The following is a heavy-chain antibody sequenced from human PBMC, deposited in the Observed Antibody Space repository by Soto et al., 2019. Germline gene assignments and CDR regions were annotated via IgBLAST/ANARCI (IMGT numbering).Heavy chain of an antibody. J-gene: IGHJ4*02. CDR2: IYYSGST. V-gene: IGHV4-31*03. D-gene: IGHD6-6*01. CDR3: ARVWGIAARQGPLTFDY. Sequence: QLQLQESGPGLVKPSQTLSLTCTVSGGSISSGGYYWSWIRQHPGKGLEWIGYIYYSGSTYYNPSLTRRVTISVATSKNQFSLKLSSVTAADTAVYYCARVWGIAARQGPLTFDYWGQGTLVTVSS. CDR1: GGSISSGGYY.